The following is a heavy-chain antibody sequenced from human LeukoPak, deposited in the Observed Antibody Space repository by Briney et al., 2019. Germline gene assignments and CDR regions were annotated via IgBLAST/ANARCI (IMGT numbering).Heavy chain of an antibody. J-gene: IGHJ4*02. D-gene: IGHD6-19*01. Sequence: GGSLRLSCAASGFTVSSNYMSWVRQAPGRGLEWVSVIYSGGTTYYADSVKGRFTISRDNSKNTLYLQMNSLRAEDTAMYCCARTRSDSSGWYEFDYWGQGTLVTVSS. CDR3: ARTRSDSSGWYEFDY. CDR2: IYSGGTT. V-gene: IGHV3-53*01. CDR1: GFTVSSNY.